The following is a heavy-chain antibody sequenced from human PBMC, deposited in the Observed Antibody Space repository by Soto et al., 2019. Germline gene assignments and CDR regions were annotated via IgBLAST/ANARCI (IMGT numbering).Heavy chain of an antibody. CDR2: ISGSGDST. V-gene: IGHV3-23*01. J-gene: IGHJ4*02. CDR3: AKDRAIAAHSSGSHNFDY. CDR1: GFTFSSYP. D-gene: IGHD6-13*01. Sequence: GSLRLSCASSGFTFSSYPMNWVRQAPGRGLEWVATISGSGDSTYYADSVKGRFTISRDNSKNTLFVQMSNLRADDTAVYFCAKDRAIAAHSSGSHNFDYWGQGTLVTV.